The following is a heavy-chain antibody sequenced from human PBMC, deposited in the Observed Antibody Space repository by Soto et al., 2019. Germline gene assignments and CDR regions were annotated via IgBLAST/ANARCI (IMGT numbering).Heavy chain of an antibody. CDR1: GGTFSSYA. CDR3: ARGGAIVVVTIDAFDI. J-gene: IGHJ3*02. CDR2: IIPIFGTA. V-gene: IGHV1-69*01. D-gene: IGHD3-22*01. Sequence: QVQLVQSGAEVKKPGSSVKVSCKASGGTFSSYAISWVRQAPGQGLEWMGGIIPIFGTANYAQKFQGRVTITADESTSTAYMELSSLRSEDTAVYYCARGGAIVVVTIDAFDIWGQGTMVTVSS.